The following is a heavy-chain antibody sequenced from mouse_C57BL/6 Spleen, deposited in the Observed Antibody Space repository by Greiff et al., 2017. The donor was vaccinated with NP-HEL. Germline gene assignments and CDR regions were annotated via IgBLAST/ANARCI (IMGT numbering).Heavy chain of an antibody. Sequence: EVMLVESGGDLVKPGGSLKLSCAASGFTFSSYGMSWVRQTPDKRLEWVATISSGGSYTYYPDSVKGRFTISRDNAKNTLYLQMSSLKSEDTAMYYCAIDSSGHAMDYWGQGTSVTVSS. V-gene: IGHV5-6*02. CDR1: GFTFSSYG. D-gene: IGHD3-2*02. CDR3: AIDSSGHAMDY. J-gene: IGHJ4*01. CDR2: ISSGGSYT.